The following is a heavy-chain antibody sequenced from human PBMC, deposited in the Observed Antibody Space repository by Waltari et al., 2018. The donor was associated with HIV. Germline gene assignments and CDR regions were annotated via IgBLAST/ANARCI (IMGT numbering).Heavy chain of an antibody. V-gene: IGHV4-34*01. D-gene: IGHD4-17*01. CDR3: ARQHDYGGPTSKYYQYYGMDV. J-gene: IGHJ6*02. CDR2: INHSGST. CDR1: GGSFSGYY. Sequence: VQLQQWGAGLLKPSETLSLTCAVSGGSFSGYYWSWIRQSPGKGLEWIGQINHSGSTNSTPSLQSRVTMSVATSKTHFSLNLSSVTAADSAVYHCARQHDYGGPTSKYYQYYGMDVWGQGTTVTVS.